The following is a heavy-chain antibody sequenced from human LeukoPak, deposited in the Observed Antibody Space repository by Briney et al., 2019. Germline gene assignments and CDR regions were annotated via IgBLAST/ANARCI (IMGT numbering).Heavy chain of an antibody. CDR2: ISNSGNTK. J-gene: IGHJ4*02. V-gene: IGHV3-11*04. CDR3: AREGVVVRY. Sequence: WVSYISNSGNTKYYADSVKGRFTISRDNAKDSLFLQMNSLRAEDTAVYYCAREGVVVRYWGQGTLVTVSS. D-gene: IGHD2-15*01.